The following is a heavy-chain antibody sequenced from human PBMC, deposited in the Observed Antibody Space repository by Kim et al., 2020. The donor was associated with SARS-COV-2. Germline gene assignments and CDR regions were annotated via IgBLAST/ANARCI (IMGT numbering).Heavy chain of an antibody. CDR1: GFTFSIYS. CDR2: ISSSSSYI. J-gene: IGHJ4*02. D-gene: IGHD5-12*01. CDR3: ARDPSGATDY. Sequence: GGSLRLSCAASGFTFSIYSMNWVRQAPGKGLEWVSSISSSSSYIYYADSVKGRFTISRDNAKNSLYLQMNSLRAEDTAVYYCARDPSGATDYWGQGTLVTVSS. V-gene: IGHV3-21*01.